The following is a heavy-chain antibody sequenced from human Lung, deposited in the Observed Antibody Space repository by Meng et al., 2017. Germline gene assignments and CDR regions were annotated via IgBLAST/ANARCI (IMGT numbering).Heavy chain of an antibody. V-gene: IGHV3-74*01. CDR2: INTDGSSP. Sequence: QLVGCGGDLVQLGGSLRVSGAAAGFTFSLYWMHWVRQAPGKGLGWVSRINTDGSSPSYADSVKGRFTISRDNAKNTLYLQMNSLRVEDTAVYYCARGGLEPVDYWGQGTLVTVFS. J-gene: IGHJ4*02. CDR1: GFTFSLYW. D-gene: IGHD1-1*01. CDR3: ARGGLEPVDY.